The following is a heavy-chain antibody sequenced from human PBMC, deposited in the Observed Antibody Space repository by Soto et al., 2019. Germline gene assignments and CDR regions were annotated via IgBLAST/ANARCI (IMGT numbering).Heavy chain of an antibody. J-gene: IGHJ4*02. D-gene: IGHD1-26*01. V-gene: IGHV4-59*01. CDR2: IYYSGST. CDR3: ARTRGSYYDFDY. Sequence: SETLSLTCTVSGGSISSYYWSWIRQPPGKGLEWIGYIYYSGSTNYNPSLKSRVTISVDTSKNQFSPKLSSVTAADTAVYYCARTRGSYYDFDYWGQGTLVTVSS. CDR1: GGSISSYY.